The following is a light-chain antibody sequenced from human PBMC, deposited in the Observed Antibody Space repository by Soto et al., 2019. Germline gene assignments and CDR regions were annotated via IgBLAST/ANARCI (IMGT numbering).Light chain of an antibody. CDR3: SSYTSRNTWV. CDR2: EVS. V-gene: IGLV2-14*01. CDR1: SSDVGGYNY. J-gene: IGLJ3*02. Sequence: QSVLTQPASVSGSPGQSITISCTGTSSDVGGYNYVSWYQQHPGKAPKLMIFEVSYRPSGVSNRFSGSKSDNTASLTISGLQAEDEADYYCSSYTSRNTWVFGGGTKVTVL.